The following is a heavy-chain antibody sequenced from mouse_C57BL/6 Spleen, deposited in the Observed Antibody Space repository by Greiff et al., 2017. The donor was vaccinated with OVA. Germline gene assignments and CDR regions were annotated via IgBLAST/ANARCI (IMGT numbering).Heavy chain of an antibody. D-gene: IGHD2-3*01. Sequence: EVQLVESGGGLVKPGGSLKLSCAASGFTFSSYAMSWVRQTPEKRLEWVATISDGGSYTYYPDNVKGRFTISRDNAKNNLYLQMSHLKSEDTAMYYCARDNDGYHYYAMDYWGQGTSVTVSS. CDR2: ISDGGSYT. J-gene: IGHJ4*01. V-gene: IGHV5-4*01. CDR3: ARDNDGYHYYAMDY. CDR1: GFTFSSYA.